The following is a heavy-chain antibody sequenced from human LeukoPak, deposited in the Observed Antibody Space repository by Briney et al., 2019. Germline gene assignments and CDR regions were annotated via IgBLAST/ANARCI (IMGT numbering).Heavy chain of an antibody. CDR2: ISGRGGST. CDR3: AKAPTTVTTFYVY. V-gene: IGHV3-23*01. Sequence: PGGSLRLSCVASGFTFSNYAMRWVRQAPGKGLEWVSAISGRGGSTYYADSVKGRFTISRDNSKNTLYLQMNSLRAEDTAVYYCAKAPTTVTTFYVYWGQGTLVTVSS. CDR1: GFTFSNYA. J-gene: IGHJ4*02. D-gene: IGHD4-11*01.